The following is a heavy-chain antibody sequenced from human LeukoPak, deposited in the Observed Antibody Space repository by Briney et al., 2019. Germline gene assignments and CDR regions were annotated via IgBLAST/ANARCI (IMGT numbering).Heavy chain of an antibody. Sequence: PGGSLRLSCVASGFTFSTYAMTWVRQAPGKGLEWVSAISGSGGSTYYADSVKGRFTISRDNSKNTLYLQMNSLRAEDTAVYYCAKGPHGPRAAVVTGEDAFDIWGQGTMVTVSS. CDR1: GFTFSTYA. CDR3: AKGPHGPRAAVVTGEDAFDI. CDR2: ISGSGGST. V-gene: IGHV3-23*01. D-gene: IGHD4-23*01. J-gene: IGHJ3*02.